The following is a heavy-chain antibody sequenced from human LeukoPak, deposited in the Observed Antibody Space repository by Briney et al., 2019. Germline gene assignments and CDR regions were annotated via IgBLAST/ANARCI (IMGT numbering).Heavy chain of an antibody. Sequence: GGSLRLSCAASGFTFSSYTMTWVRQAPGKGLEWVSSISRSGSTKYYADSVKGRFTISRDNAKNSLFPQMNSLRAEDTAVYYCARVLRYCSGGNCYSGGLGYMDVWGKGTTVTVSS. CDR2: ISRSGSTK. CDR3: ARVLRYCSGGNCYSGGLGYMDV. J-gene: IGHJ6*03. D-gene: IGHD2-15*01. V-gene: IGHV3-48*04. CDR1: GFTFSSYT.